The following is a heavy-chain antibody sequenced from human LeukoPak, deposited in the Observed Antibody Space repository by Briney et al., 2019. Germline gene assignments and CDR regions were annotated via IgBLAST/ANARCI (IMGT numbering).Heavy chain of an antibody. J-gene: IGHJ4*02. CDR2: ISGSGGST. D-gene: IGHD2-2*02. Sequence: GGSLRLSCAASGFTFTSYAMSWVRQAPGKGLEWVSAISGSGGSTYYADSVKGRFTTSRDNSKNTLYLQMNSLRAEDTAVYYCAGYNCSSTTCYTGGFDYWGQGTLVTVSS. V-gene: IGHV3-23*01. CDR1: GFTFTSYA. CDR3: AGYNCSSTTCYTGGFDY.